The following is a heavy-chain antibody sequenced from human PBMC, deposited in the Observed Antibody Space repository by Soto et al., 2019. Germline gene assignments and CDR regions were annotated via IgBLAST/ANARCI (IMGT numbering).Heavy chain of an antibody. CDR1: GGSFSGYY. Sequence: SETLSLTCAVYGGSFSGYYWSWIRQPPGKGLEWIGEINHSGSTNYNPSLKSRVTISVDTPKNQFSLKLSSVTAADTAVYYCARGQNVYYYGSGSYYYWGQGTLVTVSS. J-gene: IGHJ4*02. V-gene: IGHV4-34*01. CDR3: ARGQNVYYYGSGSYYY. CDR2: INHSGST. D-gene: IGHD3-10*01.